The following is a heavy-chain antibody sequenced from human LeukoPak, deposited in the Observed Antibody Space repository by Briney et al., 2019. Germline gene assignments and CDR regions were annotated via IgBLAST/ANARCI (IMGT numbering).Heavy chain of an antibody. V-gene: IGHV1-69*01. Sequence: GSSVKVSCKASGGTFSSYAISWVRQAPGQGLEWMGGIIPIFGTANYAQKFQGRVTVTADESTSTAYMELSSLRSEDTAVYYCARVTGSGPGAFDIWGQGTMVTVSS. J-gene: IGHJ3*02. CDR2: IIPIFGTA. D-gene: IGHD3-10*01. CDR1: GGTFSSYA. CDR3: ARVTGSGPGAFDI.